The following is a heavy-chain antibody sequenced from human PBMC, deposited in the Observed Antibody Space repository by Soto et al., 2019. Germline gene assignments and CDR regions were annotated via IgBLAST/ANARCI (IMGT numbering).Heavy chain of an antibody. CDR1: GFTFSSYS. V-gene: IGHV3-48*02. Sequence: GALRLSCAASGFTFSSYSMNWVRQAPGKGLEWVSYISSSSSTIYYADSVKGRFTISRDNAKNSLYLQMNSLRDEDSAVYYCASGDYLGPYNCFDPWGQGTLVTVSS. D-gene: IGHD4-17*01. CDR3: ASGDYLGPYNCFDP. J-gene: IGHJ5*02. CDR2: ISSSSSTI.